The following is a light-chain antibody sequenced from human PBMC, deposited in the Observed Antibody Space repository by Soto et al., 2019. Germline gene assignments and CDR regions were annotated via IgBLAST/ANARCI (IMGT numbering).Light chain of an antibody. V-gene: IGKV3-20*01. J-gene: IGKJ2*01. Sequence: EIVLTQSPGTLSLSPGERATLSCRASQSISSSFLAWYQQKPGQAPRLLIFGASSRATGIPDRFSGSGSGTDFTLTISRLEPEDFAMYYSLQYGYSPRTFGQGTKLEIK. CDR2: GAS. CDR3: LQYGYSPRT. CDR1: QSISSSF.